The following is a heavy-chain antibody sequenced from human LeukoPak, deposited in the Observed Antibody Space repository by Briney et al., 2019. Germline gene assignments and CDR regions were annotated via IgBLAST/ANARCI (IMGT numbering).Heavy chain of an antibody. CDR1: GYTFTRYG. D-gene: IGHD3-9*01. Sequence: ASVKVSCKASGYTFTRYGISWVRQAPGQGLEWMGWISAYNGNTNYAQKLQGRVTMTTDTSTSTAYTELRSLRSDDTAVYYCARANFDWSNDAFDIWGQGTMVTVSS. J-gene: IGHJ3*02. V-gene: IGHV1-18*01. CDR2: ISAYNGNT. CDR3: ARANFDWSNDAFDI.